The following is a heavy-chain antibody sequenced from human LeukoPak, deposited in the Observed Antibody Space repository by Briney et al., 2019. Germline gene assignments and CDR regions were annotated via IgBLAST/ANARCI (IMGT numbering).Heavy chain of an antibody. Sequence: PSETLSLTCTVSGGSISSYHGSWIRQPPGKALEWIGYIYYSGSTNYNPSLKSRVTISVNTAKNQFSLKLSSVTAADTAVYYWARGVLTMVRVSFSFDIWGQGTMVTVSS. V-gene: IGHV4-59*01. CDR1: GGSISSYH. J-gene: IGHJ3*02. D-gene: IGHD3-10*01. CDR3: ARGVLTMVRVSFSFDI. CDR2: IYYSGST.